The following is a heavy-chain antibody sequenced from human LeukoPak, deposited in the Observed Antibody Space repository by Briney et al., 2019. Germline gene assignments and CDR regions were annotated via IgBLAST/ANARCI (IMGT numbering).Heavy chain of an antibody. Sequence: GGSLRLSCAASGFTFSSYWMHWVRQAPGKGLVWVSRINSDGSSTSYADSVKGRFTISRDNAKNTLYLQMNSLRAEDTAVYYCAREYCSGGSCYRRVDYYSYYGMDVWGQGTTVTVSS. CDR2: INSDGSST. CDR3: AREYCSGGSCYRRVDYYSYYGMDV. V-gene: IGHV3-74*01. J-gene: IGHJ6*02. D-gene: IGHD2-15*01. CDR1: GFTFSSYW.